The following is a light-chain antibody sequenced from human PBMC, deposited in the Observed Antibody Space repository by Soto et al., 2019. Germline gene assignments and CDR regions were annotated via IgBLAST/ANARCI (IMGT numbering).Light chain of an antibody. Sequence: DIVMTQSPLSLPVTPGEPASISCRSSQSLLHSNGYNYLDWYLQKPGQSPQLLIYLGSNRASGVPDRVSGSGSGTDFTLKISRLEAEAVGVYYCMQALQTRLTFGGGTKVEIK. V-gene: IGKV2-28*01. CDR3: MQALQTRLT. CDR2: LGS. J-gene: IGKJ4*01. CDR1: QSLLHSNGYNY.